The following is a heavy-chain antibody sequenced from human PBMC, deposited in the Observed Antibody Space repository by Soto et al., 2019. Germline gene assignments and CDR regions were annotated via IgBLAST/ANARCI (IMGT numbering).Heavy chain of an antibody. CDR3: AKLSCTSSTCYFPGWFDP. CDR1: GDSISGGASF. J-gene: IGHJ5*02. CDR2: VYYSGSS. Sequence: QVQLQESGPGLVKPSETLSLTCTVSGDSISGGASFWSWIRQPPGKGLEWIANVYYSGSSYYHPSLKSRLTIAVDTTKNQFALQLKSMTAADTAVDYCAKLSCTSSTCYFPGWFDPWGQGTLVTVSS. V-gene: IGHV4-31*03. D-gene: IGHD2-2*01.